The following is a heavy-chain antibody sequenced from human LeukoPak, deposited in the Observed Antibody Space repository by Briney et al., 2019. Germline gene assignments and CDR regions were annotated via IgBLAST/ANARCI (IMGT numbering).Heavy chain of an antibody. CDR1: GYTLTELS. CDR2: FDPEDGET. J-gene: IGHJ5*02. Sequence: ASVKVSCKVSGYTLTELSMHWVRQAPGKGLEWMGGFDPEDGETIYAQKFQGRVTMTEDTSTDTAYMELSSLRPEDTAAYYCATLILAAAGGGWFDPWGQGTLVTVSS. V-gene: IGHV1-24*01. D-gene: IGHD6-13*01. CDR3: ATLILAAAGGGWFDP.